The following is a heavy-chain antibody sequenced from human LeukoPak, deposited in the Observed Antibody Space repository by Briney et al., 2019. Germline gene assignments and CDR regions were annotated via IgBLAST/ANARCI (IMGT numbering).Heavy chain of an antibody. CDR1: GGSISSSSYY. V-gene: IGHV4-39*07. Sequence: SETLSLTCTVSGGSISSSSYYWGWIRQPPGKGLEWIGSIYYSGSTYYNPSLKSRVTISLDTSKNQFSLKLSSVTAAATAVYYCAKSLYGSGSYYNWFDPWGQGTLVTVSS. CDR2: IYYSGST. CDR3: AKSLYGSGSYYNWFDP. J-gene: IGHJ5*02. D-gene: IGHD3-10*01.